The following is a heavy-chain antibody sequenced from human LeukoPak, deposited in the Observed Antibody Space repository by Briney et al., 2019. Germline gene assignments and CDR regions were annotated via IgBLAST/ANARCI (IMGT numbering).Heavy chain of an antibody. CDR2: INSDGSST. CDR1: GFTFSSYW. J-gene: IGHJ6*03. V-gene: IGHV3-74*01. Sequence: PGGSLRLSCAASGFTFSSYWMHWVRQAPGKGLVWASRINSDGSSTSYADSVKGRFTISRDNAKNTLYLQMNSLRAEDTAVYYCARGGGILTGYYLYYYYYYMDVWGKGTTVTVSS. CDR3: ARGGGILTGYYLYYYYYYMDV. D-gene: IGHD3-9*01.